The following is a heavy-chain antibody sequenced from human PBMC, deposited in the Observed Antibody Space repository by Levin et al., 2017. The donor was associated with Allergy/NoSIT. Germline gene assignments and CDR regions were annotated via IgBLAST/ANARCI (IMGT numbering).Heavy chain of an antibody. V-gene: IGHV4-59*01. CDR3: ARDRVIRSSSNYYYGMDV. Sequence: PGGSLRLSCTVLGGSISSYYWSWIRQPPGKGLEWIGYIYYSGDTNYNPSLKSRVTISLDTSKNQFSLKMTSVTAADAAVYYCARDRVIRSSSNYYYGMDVWGQGTTVTVSS. D-gene: IGHD6-6*01. J-gene: IGHJ6*02. CDR2: IYYSGDT. CDR1: GGSISSYY.